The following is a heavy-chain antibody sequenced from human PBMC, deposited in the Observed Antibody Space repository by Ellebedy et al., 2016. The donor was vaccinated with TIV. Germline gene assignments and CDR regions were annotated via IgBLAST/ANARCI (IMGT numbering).Heavy chain of an antibody. CDR2: ISYDGSNK. Sequence: GESLKISXAASGFTFSSYGMHWVRQAPGKGLEWVAVISYDGSNKYYADSVKGRFTISRDNSKNTLYLQMNSLTDEDTAVYYCARGVTFDYWGQGTLVTVSS. CDR3: ARGVTFDY. CDR1: GFTFSSYG. J-gene: IGHJ4*02. D-gene: IGHD2-21*02. V-gene: IGHV3-30*03.